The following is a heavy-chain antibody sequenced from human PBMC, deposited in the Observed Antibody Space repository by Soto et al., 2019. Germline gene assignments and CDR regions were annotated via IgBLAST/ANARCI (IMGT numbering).Heavy chain of an antibody. CDR1: GGTFSSYA. CDR2: IIPIFGTA. CDR3: ARDGEVETATITDYCYGMDV. V-gene: IGHV1-69*13. Sequence: GASVKVSCKASGGTFSSYAISWVRQAPGQGLEWMGGIIPIFGTANYAQKFQGRVTITADESTSTAYMELSSLRSEDTAVYYCARDGEVETATITDYCYGMDVWGQGTTVTVSS. J-gene: IGHJ6*02. D-gene: IGHD5-12*01.